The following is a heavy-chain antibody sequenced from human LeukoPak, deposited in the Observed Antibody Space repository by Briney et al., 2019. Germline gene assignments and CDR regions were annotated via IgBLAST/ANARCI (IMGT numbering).Heavy chain of an antibody. CDR1: GFTVSSNY. J-gene: IGHJ4*02. V-gene: IGHV3-53*04. D-gene: IGHD2-15*01. CDR2: IYSGGST. CDR3: ARNVRYCSSGSCYPDYFDY. Sequence: GGSLRLSCAASGFTVSSNYMSWVRQAPGKGLEWVSVIYSGGSTYYADSVKGRFTISRHNSKNTLYLQMNSLRAEDTAVYYCARNVRYCSSGSCYPDYFDYWGQGTLVTVSS.